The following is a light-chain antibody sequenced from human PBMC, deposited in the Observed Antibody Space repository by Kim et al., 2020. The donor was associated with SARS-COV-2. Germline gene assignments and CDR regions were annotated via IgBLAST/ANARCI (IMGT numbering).Light chain of an antibody. CDR3: QSYNRSNVV. CDR2: EDD. J-gene: IGLJ2*01. V-gene: IGLV6-57*03. CDR1: GGSIDDNY. Sequence: GETVTSSCTRSGGSIDDNYVQWSQQRPGGVPTTVIYEDDQRPSGVSDRFSGSIDNSSNSASLTISGLKTEDEADYYCQSYNRSNVVFGGGTQLTVL.